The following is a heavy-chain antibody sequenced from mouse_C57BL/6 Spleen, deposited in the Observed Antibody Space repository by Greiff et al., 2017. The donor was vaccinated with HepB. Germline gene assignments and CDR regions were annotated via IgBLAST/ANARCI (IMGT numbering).Heavy chain of an antibody. J-gene: IGHJ4*01. CDR3: ARAGYSNYDYAMDY. D-gene: IGHD2-5*01. V-gene: IGHV5-16*01. CDR1: GFTFSDYY. CDR2: INYDGSST. Sequence: EVMLVESEGGLVQPGSSMKLSCTASGFTFSDYYMAWVRQVPEKGLEWVANINYDGSSTYYLDSLKSRFIISRDNAKNILYLQMSSLKSEDTATYYCARAGYSNYDYAMDYWGQGTSVTVSS.